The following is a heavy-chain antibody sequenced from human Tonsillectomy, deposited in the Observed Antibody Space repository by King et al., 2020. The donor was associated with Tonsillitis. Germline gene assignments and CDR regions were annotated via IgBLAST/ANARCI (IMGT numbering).Heavy chain of an antibody. CDR3: TREASFDAFDI. D-gene: IGHD2-2*01. V-gene: IGHV3-49*04. CDR1: GYTFGDYA. Sequence: VQLVESGGGLVQPGRSLRLSCTTSGYTFGDYAMSWVRQAPGKGLQWVGFIRSKAYGGTAEYAASVKGRFTISREDSKTIAYLQMNSLKTEDTAVYYCTREASFDAFDIWGQGTMVTVSS. CDR2: IRSKAYGGTA. J-gene: IGHJ3*02.